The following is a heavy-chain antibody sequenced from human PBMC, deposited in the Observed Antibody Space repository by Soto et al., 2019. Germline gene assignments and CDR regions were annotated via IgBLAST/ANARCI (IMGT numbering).Heavy chain of an antibody. J-gene: IGHJ3*02. CDR3: ARDLPAADAFDI. CDR1: GFTFSSHW. V-gene: IGHV3-74*01. Sequence: EVQLVESGGGLVQPGGSLRLSCAASGFTFSSHWMHWVRQAPGKGLVWVSRINGDGSSTTYPDSVKGRFTISRDNAKNTLSLQMNSLRVEDTAVYYCARDLPAADAFDIWGQGTTVTVSS. CDR2: INGDGSST.